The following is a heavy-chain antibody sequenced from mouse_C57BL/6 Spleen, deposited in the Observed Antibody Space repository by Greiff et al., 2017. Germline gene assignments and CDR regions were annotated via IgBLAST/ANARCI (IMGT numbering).Heavy chain of an antibody. D-gene: IGHD1-1*01. CDR2: IYPSDSET. J-gene: IGHJ1*03. CDR1: GYTFTSYW. CDR3: AREGINVLRYWYFDV. Sequence: QVQLQQPGAELVRPGSSVKLSCKASGYTFTSYWMDWVKQRPGQGLEWIGNIYPSDSETHYNQTFKDKATLTVDKSSSTAYMQLSSLTSEDSAVYYCAREGINVLRYWYFDVWGTGTTVTVSS. V-gene: IGHV1-61*01.